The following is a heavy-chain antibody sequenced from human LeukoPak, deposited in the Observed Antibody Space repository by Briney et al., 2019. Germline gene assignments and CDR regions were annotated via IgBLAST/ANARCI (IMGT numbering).Heavy chain of an antibody. J-gene: IGHJ4*02. CDR1: GFTFDEHA. CDR2: IKSNVYGGTT. D-gene: IGHD2-2*01. V-gene: IGHV3-49*04. Sequence: PGGSLGLSCTASGFTFDEHAMSWVRQAPGKGLEWVAFIKSNVYGGTTEYAASVKGRFTISRDDSKSIAYLQMNSLLTEDTAMYYCTRGSEYQLPSADCWGQGTLVTVSS. CDR3: TRGSEYQLPSADC.